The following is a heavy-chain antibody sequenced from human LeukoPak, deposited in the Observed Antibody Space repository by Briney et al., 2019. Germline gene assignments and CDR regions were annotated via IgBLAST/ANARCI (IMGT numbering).Heavy chain of an antibody. CDR1: GGSFSGYY. D-gene: IGHD3-22*01. J-gene: IGHJ5*02. V-gene: IGHV4-34*01. Sequence: PSETLSLTCAVYGGSFSGYYWSWIRQPPGKGLEWIGEINHSGSTNYNPSLKSRVTISVDTSKNQFSLKLSSVTAADTAVYYCARHLGRYYYDSSGKAWFDPWGQGTLVTVSS. CDR2: INHSGST. CDR3: ARHLGRYYYDSSGKAWFDP.